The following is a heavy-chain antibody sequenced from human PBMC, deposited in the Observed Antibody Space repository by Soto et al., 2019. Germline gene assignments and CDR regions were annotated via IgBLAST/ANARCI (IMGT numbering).Heavy chain of an antibody. Sequence: GGSLRLSCAASGFTFSSYGMHWVRQAPGKGLEWVAVISYDGSNKYYADSVKGRFTISRDNSKNTLYLQMNSLRAEDTAVYYCAKDMSATVTTLDYFDYWGQGTLVTVSS. V-gene: IGHV3-30*18. CDR3: AKDMSATVTTLDYFDY. CDR2: ISYDGSNK. J-gene: IGHJ4*02. D-gene: IGHD4-17*01. CDR1: GFTFSSYG.